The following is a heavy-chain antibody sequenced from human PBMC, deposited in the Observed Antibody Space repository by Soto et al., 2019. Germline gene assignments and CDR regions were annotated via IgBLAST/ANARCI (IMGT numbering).Heavy chain of an antibody. D-gene: IGHD5-18*01. CDR1: GYSFTSYW. CDR2: IDPSDSYT. V-gene: IGHV5-10-1*01. CDR3: ARTARGYSYGYPHYYYGMDV. J-gene: IGHJ6*02. Sequence: GESLKISCKGSGYSFTSYWISWVRQMPGKGLEWMGRIDPSDSYTNYNPSFQGHVTISADKSISTAYLQWSSLKASDTAMYYCARTARGYSYGYPHYYYGMDVWGQGTTVTVSS.